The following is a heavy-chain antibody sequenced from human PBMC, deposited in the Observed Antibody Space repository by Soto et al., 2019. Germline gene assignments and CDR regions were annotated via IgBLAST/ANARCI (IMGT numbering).Heavy chain of an antibody. CDR1: GGTFSSYT. V-gene: IGHV1-69*08. D-gene: IGHD2-15*01. CDR3: ARDGSSGGSCYSDY. CDR2: IIPILGIA. Sequence: QVQLVQSGAEVKKPGSSVKVSCKASGGTFSSYTISWVRQAPGQGLEWMGRIIPILGIANYAQKFQGRVTITSDKSTSTAYMELSSLRSEDTAVYYCARDGSSGGSCYSDYWGQGTLVTVSS. J-gene: IGHJ4*02.